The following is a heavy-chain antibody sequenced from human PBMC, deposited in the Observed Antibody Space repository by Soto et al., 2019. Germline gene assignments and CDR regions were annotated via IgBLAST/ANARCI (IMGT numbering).Heavy chain of an antibody. D-gene: IGHD1-26*01. CDR1: GYTFTSYA. V-gene: IGHV1-3*01. CDR3: ARELRVGNWFDP. Sequence: QVQLVQSGAEVKKPGASVKVSCKASGYTFTSYAMHWVRQAPGQRLEWMGWINAGNGNTKYSQKFQGRVTITRDTSASTDYMELSSLRSEDTAVYYCARELRVGNWFDPWGQGTLVTVSS. J-gene: IGHJ5*02. CDR2: INAGNGNT.